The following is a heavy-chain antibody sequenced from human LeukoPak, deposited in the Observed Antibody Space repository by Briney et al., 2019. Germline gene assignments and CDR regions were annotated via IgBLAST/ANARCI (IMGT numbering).Heavy chain of an antibody. J-gene: IGHJ4*02. V-gene: IGHV1-2*02. CDR2: INPNSGGT. CDR1: GYTFTGYY. Sequence: GASVKVSCKASGYTFTGYYMHWARQAPGQGLEWMGWINPNSGGTNYAQKFQGRVTTTRDTSISTAYMELSRLRSDDTAVYYCARTRSQLRYLWYWGQGTLVTVSS. CDR3: ARTRSQLRYLWY. D-gene: IGHD3-9*01.